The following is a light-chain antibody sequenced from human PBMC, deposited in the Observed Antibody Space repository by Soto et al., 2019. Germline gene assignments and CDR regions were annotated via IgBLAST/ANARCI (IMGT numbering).Light chain of an antibody. V-gene: IGLV2-8*01. CDR3: SSYAGSKNLRV. CDR2: EVS. Sequence: QSALTQPPSASGSPGQSVTISCTGTSSDVGGYSYVSWYQQHPGKAPKLIIYEVSERPSGVPDRFSGSKSGNTASLTVSGLQAEDEADYYCSSYAGSKNLRVFGGGTQLTVL. J-gene: IGLJ2*01. CDR1: SSDVGGYSY.